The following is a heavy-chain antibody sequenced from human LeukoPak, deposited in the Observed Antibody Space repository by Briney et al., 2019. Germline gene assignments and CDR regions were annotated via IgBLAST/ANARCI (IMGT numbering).Heavy chain of an antibody. D-gene: IGHD1-14*01. V-gene: IGHV3-21*01. Sequence: GGSLRLSCAASGFTFSSYSMNWVRQAPGKGLEWVSSISSSSSYIYYADSVKGRFTISRDNAKNSLYLQMNSLRAEDTAVYYCTTGFWFHSYYYYYYMDVWGKGTTVTISS. J-gene: IGHJ6*03. CDR1: GFTFSSYS. CDR2: ISSSSSYI. CDR3: TTGFWFHSYYYYYYMDV.